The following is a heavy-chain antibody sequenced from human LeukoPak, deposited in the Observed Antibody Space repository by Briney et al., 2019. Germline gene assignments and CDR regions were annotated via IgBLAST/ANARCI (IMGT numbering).Heavy chain of an antibody. CDR1: GGTFSSYA. CDR3: ARDGTYSSGWSDWFDP. Sequence: SVKVSCKASGGTFSSYAISWVRQAPGQGLEWMGGIIPIFGTANYAQKLQGRVTMTTDTSTSTAYMELRSLRSDDTAVYYCARDGTYSSGWSDWFDPWGQGALVTVSS. J-gene: IGHJ5*02. V-gene: IGHV1-69*05. D-gene: IGHD6-19*01. CDR2: IIPIFGTA.